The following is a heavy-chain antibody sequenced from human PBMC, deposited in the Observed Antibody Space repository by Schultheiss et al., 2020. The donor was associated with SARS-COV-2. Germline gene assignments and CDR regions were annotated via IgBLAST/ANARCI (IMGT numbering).Heavy chain of an antibody. Sequence: GGSLRLSCAASGFTFSSYEMNWVRQAPGKGLEWVSYISSSGSTIYYADSVKGRFTISRDNAKNSLYLQMNSLRAEDTAVYYCARGSITMVRGVIINPHYYYGMDVWGQGTTVTVSS. CDR1: GFTFSSYE. CDR2: ISSSGSTI. D-gene: IGHD3-10*01. CDR3: ARGSITMVRGVIINPHYYYGMDV. J-gene: IGHJ6*02. V-gene: IGHV3-48*03.